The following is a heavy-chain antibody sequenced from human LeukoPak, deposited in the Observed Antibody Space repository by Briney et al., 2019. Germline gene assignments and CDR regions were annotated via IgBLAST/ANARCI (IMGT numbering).Heavy chain of an antibody. CDR3: AREKYYDSSCYFYFVE. D-gene: IGHD3-22*01. Sequence: SQTLSLTCACSGDSVSSDSAAWDWIRQSPSRGLEWLGRTYYRSKWYSYYAVSLRSRITINADTSKNQFSLELNSVTPEDTAVYYCAREKYYDSSCYFYFVEWGQGTLATVSS. CDR2: TYYRSKWYS. CDR1: GDSVSSDSAA. V-gene: IGHV6-1*01. J-gene: IGHJ4*02.